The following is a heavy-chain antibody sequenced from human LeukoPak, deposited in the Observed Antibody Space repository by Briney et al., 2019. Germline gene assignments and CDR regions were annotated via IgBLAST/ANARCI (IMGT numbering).Heavy chain of an antibody. Sequence: PSETLSLTCTVSGGSISSSSDYWGWIRQPPGKGLEWIGSIYYSGSTYYNPSLKSRVTISVDTSKNQFSLKLSSVTAADTAVYYCARDGPPRYYDSSGYYYWGQGTLVTVSS. CDR1: GGSISSSSDY. D-gene: IGHD3-22*01. CDR2: IYYSGST. CDR3: ARDGPPRYYDSSGYYY. J-gene: IGHJ4*02. V-gene: IGHV4-39*07.